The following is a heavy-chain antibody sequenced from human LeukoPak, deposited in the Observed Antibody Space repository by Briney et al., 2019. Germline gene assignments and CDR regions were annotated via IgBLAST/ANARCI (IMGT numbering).Heavy chain of an antibody. V-gene: IGHV1-24*01. J-gene: IGHJ4*02. CDR2: FDPEDGET. Sequence: ASVKVSCKVSGYTLTELSIHWVRQAPGKGLEWMGGFDPEDGETIYAQKFQGRVTMTTDTSTSTAYMELRSLRSDDTAVYYCARMFSPVGRITMVRGVITLDYWGQGTLVTVSS. CDR1: GYTLTELS. CDR3: ARMFSPVGRITMVRGVITLDY. D-gene: IGHD3-10*01.